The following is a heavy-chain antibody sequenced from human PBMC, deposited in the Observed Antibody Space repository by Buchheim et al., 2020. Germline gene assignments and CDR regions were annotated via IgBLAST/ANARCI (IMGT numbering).Heavy chain of an antibody. V-gene: IGHV4-59*01. CDR2: VYHAGST. CDR3: ARGFSAYDLYFDY. D-gene: IGHD5-12*01. CDR1: GGAISSYY. J-gene: IGHJ4*02. Sequence: QVQLQESGPGLVKPSETLSLTCTVSGGAISSYYWSWIRQSPGKGLEWLGYVYHAGSTSYNAALKSRVTMSVETSKHRFSLKLTSVTAADTAVYYCARGFSAYDLYFDYWGQGT.